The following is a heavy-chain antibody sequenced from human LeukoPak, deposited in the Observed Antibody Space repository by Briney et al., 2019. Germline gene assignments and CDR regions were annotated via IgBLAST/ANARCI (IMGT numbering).Heavy chain of an antibody. CDR1: GGSISSYY. CDR2: IYTSGST. J-gene: IGHJ5*02. V-gene: IGHV4-4*07. D-gene: IGHD6-19*01. CDR3: ARDFRSAVAGTWWFDP. Sequence: SETLSLTCTVSGGSISSYYWSWIRQPAGKGLEWIGRIYTSGSTNYNPSLKSRVTMSVDTSKNQFSLKLSSVTAADTAVYYCARDFRSAVAGTWWFDPWGQGTLVTGSS.